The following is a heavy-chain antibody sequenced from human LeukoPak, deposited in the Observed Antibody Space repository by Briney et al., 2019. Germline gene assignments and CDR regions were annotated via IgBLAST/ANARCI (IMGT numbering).Heavy chain of an antibody. V-gene: IGHV3-23*01. CDR1: GFNFRAYA. J-gene: IGHJ3*02. D-gene: IGHD3-3*01. CDR3: AKDGVVTQHALDI. CDR2: ISGSGGTT. Sequence: GGSLRLSCAASGFNFRAYAMTWVRQAPGKGLDWVSGISGSGGTTYYADSVRGRFTISRDNSKNTVYLQLNNLRAEDTAVYYRAKDGVVTQHALDIWGHGTMVTVSS.